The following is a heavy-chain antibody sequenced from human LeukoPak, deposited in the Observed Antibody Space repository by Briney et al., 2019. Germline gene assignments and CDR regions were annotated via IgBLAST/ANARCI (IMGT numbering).Heavy chain of an antibody. CDR2: IYYSGST. V-gene: IGHV4-61*05. CDR1: GGSISSSSYY. CDR3: ARTKWDWFDP. J-gene: IGHJ5*02. D-gene: IGHD2-8*01. Sequence: SETLSLTCTVSGGSISSSSYYWSWIRQPPGKGLEWIGYIYYSGSTNYNPSLKSRVTISVDTSKNQFSLKLSSVTATDTAVYYCARTKWDWFDPWGQGTLVTVSS.